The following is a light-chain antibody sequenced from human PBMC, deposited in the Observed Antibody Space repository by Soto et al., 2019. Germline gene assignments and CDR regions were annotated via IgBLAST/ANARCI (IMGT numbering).Light chain of an antibody. Sequence: DIQMTQSPSTLSASVGDRVTITCRASQSISSWLAWYQQKPGKAPKLLIYKASSLESGVPSRFSGSGSGTEFTLTISSLQPDDVSTDYCQQYYSYSWTFGQGTKVEIK. CDR2: KAS. V-gene: IGKV1-5*03. CDR1: QSISSW. J-gene: IGKJ1*01. CDR3: QQYYSYSWT.